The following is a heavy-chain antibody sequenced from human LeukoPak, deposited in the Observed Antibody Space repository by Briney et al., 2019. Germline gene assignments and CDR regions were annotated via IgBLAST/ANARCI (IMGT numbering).Heavy chain of an antibody. V-gene: IGHV1-2*02. D-gene: IGHD5-18*01. Sequence: ASVTVSFKASGYTFTDYYIHWVRQAPGQGLEWMGWISPNSGGTNYAQKFQGRVTMTRDTSISAAYMELSSLRSDDTAVYYCARGGAYTYGYYWGQGTLVTVSS. CDR1: GYTFTDYY. CDR2: ISPNSGGT. CDR3: ARGGAYTYGYY. J-gene: IGHJ4*02.